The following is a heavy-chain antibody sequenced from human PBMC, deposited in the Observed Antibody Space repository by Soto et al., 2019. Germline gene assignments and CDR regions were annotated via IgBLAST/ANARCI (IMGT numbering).Heavy chain of an antibody. CDR2: IYYSGDT. CDR1: GGSINSGAHY. Sequence: QVQLQESGPGLVKPSQTLSLTCTVSGGSINSGAHYWSWLRQHPGKGLEWIGYIYYSGDTQYNPSLKSRVTISLDTSKNQFPLKLNSVTAADTAVYYCARVESASWLDSGGQGTLVTVSS. D-gene: IGHD2-2*01. CDR3: ARVESASWLDS. J-gene: IGHJ4*02. V-gene: IGHV4-31*03.